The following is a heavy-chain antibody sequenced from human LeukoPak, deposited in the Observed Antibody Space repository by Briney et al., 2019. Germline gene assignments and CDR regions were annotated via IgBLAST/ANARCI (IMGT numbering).Heavy chain of an antibody. D-gene: IGHD6-19*01. Sequence: GGSLRLSCAASGFTFSTYAMSWVRQAPGKGLEWVSAISTSGGSTYYADSVKGRFTISRDNSKNTLYLQMCSLRAEDTAVYYCAKRQPGGAVAGLLYFDYWGQGTLVTVSS. CDR2: ISTSGGST. CDR3: AKRQPGGAVAGLLYFDY. V-gene: IGHV3-23*01. J-gene: IGHJ4*02. CDR1: GFTFSTYA.